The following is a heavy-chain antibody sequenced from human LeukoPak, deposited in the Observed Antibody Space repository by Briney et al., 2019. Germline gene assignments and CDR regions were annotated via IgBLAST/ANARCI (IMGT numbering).Heavy chain of an antibody. J-gene: IGHJ4*02. V-gene: IGHV3-11*04. D-gene: IGHD3-16*01. Sequence: GGSLRLSCAASGFIFRDDYMSWIRQAPGKGLDWVSYISHSSNTIHYADSVRGRFTISRDNAKSSLYLQMNSLRVEDTAVYFCARDYVWGSSSDYWGQGTLVTVSS. CDR3: ARDYVWGSSSDY. CDR1: GFIFRDDY. CDR2: ISHSSNTI.